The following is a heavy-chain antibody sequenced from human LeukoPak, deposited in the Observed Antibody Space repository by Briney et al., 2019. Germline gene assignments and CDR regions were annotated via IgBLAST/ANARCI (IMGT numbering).Heavy chain of an antibody. CDR1: GFTFGTYA. D-gene: IGHD7-27*01. CDR3: VKGDGNWGHYYMDV. Sequence: KPGGSLRLSCAASGFTFGTYAMSWVRQAPGKGLEWVSAISSGGSSTYYADSVKGRFATSRDNSKSMLFLQMNSLRAEDAAVYYCVKGDGNWGHYYMDVWGKGTTVTVSS. V-gene: IGHV3-23*01. CDR2: ISSGGSST. J-gene: IGHJ6*03.